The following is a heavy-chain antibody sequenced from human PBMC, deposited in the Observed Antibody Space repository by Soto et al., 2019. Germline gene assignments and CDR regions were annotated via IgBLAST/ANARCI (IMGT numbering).Heavy chain of an antibody. Sequence: GCCLRLSCAACGFTFSNYAISWVRQGPGEGLEWVSIISGDGGSKYYTDSVKGRFTISRDNSKNTLYLQMNSLRAEDTAVYYSARESSHYAFDIWGQGTMVTVSS. V-gene: IGHV3-23*01. CDR3: ARESSHYAFDI. CDR2: ISGDGGSK. CDR1: GFTFSNYA. J-gene: IGHJ3*02.